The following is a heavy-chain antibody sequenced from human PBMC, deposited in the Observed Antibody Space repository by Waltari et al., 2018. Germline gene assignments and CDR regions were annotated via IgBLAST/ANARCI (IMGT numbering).Heavy chain of an antibody. CDR3: ATRGVYSSSSFLGY. Sequence: EVQLLESGGGLVQPGGSLRLSCAASGFTFSSYAMSWVRQAPGKGLEWVSGCRGMGVGTNYADYGKGRLTISRENSKNTLYLQMNSLRAEDTAVYYCATRGVYSSSSFLGYWGQGTLVTVSS. CDR1: GFTFSSYA. CDR2: CRGMGVGT. V-gene: IGHV3-23*01. D-gene: IGHD6-6*01. J-gene: IGHJ4*02.